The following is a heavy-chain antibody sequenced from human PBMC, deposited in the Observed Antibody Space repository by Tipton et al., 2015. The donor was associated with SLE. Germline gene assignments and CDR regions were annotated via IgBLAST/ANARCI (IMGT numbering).Heavy chain of an antibody. J-gene: IGHJ6*02. CDR1: GGSFNSGGYY. CDR3: ARWTPLGTIPSYYYGMDV. V-gene: IGHV4-34*01. CDR2: INHSGST. D-gene: IGHD5-12*01. Sequence: TLSLTCAVSGGSFNSGGYYWSWIRQPPGKGLEWIGEINHSGSTNYNPSLKSRVTISVDTSKNQFSLKLSSVTAADTAVYYCARWTPLGTIPSYYYGMDVWGQGTTVTVSS.